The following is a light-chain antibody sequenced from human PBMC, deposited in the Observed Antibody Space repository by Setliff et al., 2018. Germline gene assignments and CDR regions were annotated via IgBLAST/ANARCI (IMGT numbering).Light chain of an antibody. CDR3: QQYNSYSRM. CDR1: QSISTW. CDR2: KAS. Sequence: DIQMTQSPSTLSASVGDRVTITCRASQSISTWLAWYQQKPGKAPKLLIYKASNLDSGVLSRFSGSGSGTEFTLTIRSLQPGDFATYYCQQYNSYSRMFGQGTKV. J-gene: IGKJ1*01. V-gene: IGKV1-5*03.